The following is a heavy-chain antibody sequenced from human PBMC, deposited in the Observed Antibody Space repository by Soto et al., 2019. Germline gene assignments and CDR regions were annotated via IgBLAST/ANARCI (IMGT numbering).Heavy chain of an antibody. D-gene: IGHD4-17*01. CDR1: GFTFTSSA. CDR3: AARTSSDYGDYVFDY. V-gene: IGHV1-58*01. CDR2: IVVGSGNT. J-gene: IGHJ4*02. Sequence: SGKVSCKASGFTFTSSAVQWVRQARGQRLEWIGWIVVGSGNTNYAQKFQERVAITRDMSTSTAYMELSSLRSEDTAVYYCAARTSSDYGDYVFDYWRQGTLVTVSS.